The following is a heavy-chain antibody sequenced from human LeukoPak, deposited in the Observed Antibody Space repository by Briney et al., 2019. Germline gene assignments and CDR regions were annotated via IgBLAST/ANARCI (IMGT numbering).Heavy chain of an antibody. V-gene: IGHV1-2*02. Sequence: ASVKVSCKASGYTFTGYYMHWVRQAPGQGLEWMGWINPNSGGTNYAQKFQGRVTMTRDTSISTAYMELSRLRSDDTGVYYCARDLRDCSSTSCQYYFDYWGQGTLVTVSS. J-gene: IGHJ4*02. D-gene: IGHD2-2*01. CDR3: ARDLRDCSSTSCQYYFDY. CDR1: GYTFTGYY. CDR2: INPNSGGT.